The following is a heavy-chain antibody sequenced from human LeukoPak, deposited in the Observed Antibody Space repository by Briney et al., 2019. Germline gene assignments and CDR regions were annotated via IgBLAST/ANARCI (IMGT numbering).Heavy chain of an antibody. CDR2: IYYSGST. CDR3: ARVRGYDILTGYAFDI. J-gene: IGHJ3*02. Sequence: SSETLSLTCTVSGGSISSYYWSWIRQPPGKGLEWIGYIYYSGSTNYNPSLKSRVPISVDTSKNQFSLTLSSVTAADTAVYYCARVRGYDILTGYAFDIWGQGTMVTVSS. V-gene: IGHV4-59*01. D-gene: IGHD3-9*01. CDR1: GGSISSYY.